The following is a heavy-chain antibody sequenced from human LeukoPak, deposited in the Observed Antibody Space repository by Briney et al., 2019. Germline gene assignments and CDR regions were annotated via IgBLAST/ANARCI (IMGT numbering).Heavy chain of an antibody. Sequence: SETLSLTCTVSGGSISSYYWSWIRQPAGKGLEWIGRIYTSGSTNYNPSLKSRVTISVDKSKNQFSLKLSSVTAADTAVYYCARVHSGVAATLHALYIWGQGTMVTVSS. CDR1: GGSISSYY. CDR3: ARVHSGVAATLHALYI. CDR2: IYTSGST. J-gene: IGHJ3*02. V-gene: IGHV4-4*07. D-gene: IGHD2-21*01.